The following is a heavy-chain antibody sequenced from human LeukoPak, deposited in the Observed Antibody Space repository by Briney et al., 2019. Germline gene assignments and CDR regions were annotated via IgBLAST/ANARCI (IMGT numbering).Heavy chain of an antibody. J-gene: IGHJ5*02. V-gene: IGHV4-34*01. CDR3: ARHLDWFDP. D-gene: IGHD1-1*01. CDR1: GGSFSGYY. Sequence: SETLSLTRAVYGGSFSGYYWSWIRQPPGKGLEWIGEINHSGSTNYNPSLKSRVTISVDTSKNQFSLKLSSVTAADTAVYYCARHLDWFDPWGQGTLVSVSS. CDR2: INHSGST.